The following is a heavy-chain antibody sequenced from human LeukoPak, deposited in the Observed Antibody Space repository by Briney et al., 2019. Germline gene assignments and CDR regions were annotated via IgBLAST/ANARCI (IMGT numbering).Heavy chain of an antibody. V-gene: IGHV4-61*05. CDR1: GGSIRSRSYY. Sequence: SETQSLPCTVSGGSIRSRSYYWGWIRQPPGKGLEWIAYIYYSGSTDYNPSLKSRVSISVDTSKNQFSLKLSSVTAADTAVYYCARLGPGEFDYWGQGILVTVSS. CDR2: IYYSGST. D-gene: IGHD3-16*01. J-gene: IGHJ4*02. CDR3: ARLGPGEFDY.